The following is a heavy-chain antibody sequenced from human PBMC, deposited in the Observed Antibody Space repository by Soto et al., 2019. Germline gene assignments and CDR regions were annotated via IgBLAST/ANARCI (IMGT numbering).Heavy chain of an antibody. V-gene: IGHV1-58*01. CDR2: IVVGSGNT. J-gene: IGHJ6*02. CDR3: AADQYYYDSSGYYEGPPYGMDV. D-gene: IGHD3-22*01. Sequence: ASVKVSCKASGFTSTSSAVQWVRQARGQRLEWIVCIVVGSGNTNYAQKFQERVTITRDMHTSTAYMELSSLRSEDTAVYYCAADQYYYDSSGYYEGPPYGMDVWGQGTTVTVSS. CDR1: GFTSTSSA.